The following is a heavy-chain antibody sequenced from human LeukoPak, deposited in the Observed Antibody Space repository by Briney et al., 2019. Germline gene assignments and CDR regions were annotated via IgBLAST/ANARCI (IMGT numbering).Heavy chain of an antibody. CDR2: ISSDGGST. V-gene: IGHV3-64*01. J-gene: IGHJ2*01. D-gene: IGHD1-26*01. CDR3: ARGRQGAKTRYFDL. Sequence: GGSLRLSCAASGIIFSNYAMHWVRQGPGKGLECISTISSDGGSTYYAHSVKGRFTISRDNSKNTLYLQMGSLRAEDMAVYYCARGRQGAKTRYFDLWGRGTRVTVSS. CDR1: GIIFSNYA.